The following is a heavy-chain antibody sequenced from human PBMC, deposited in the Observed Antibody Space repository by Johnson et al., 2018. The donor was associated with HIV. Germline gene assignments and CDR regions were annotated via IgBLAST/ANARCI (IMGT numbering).Heavy chain of an antibody. V-gene: IGHV3-74*01. D-gene: IGHD3-22*01. CDR3: ARGDTMIVVVDKAFDI. CDR2: INTDGSST. J-gene: IGHJ3*02. Sequence: VQLVETGGGLVQPGGSLRLSCAASGFTFSRYWMHWVRQAPGKGLVWVSRINTDGSSTSYADSVKGRFTISRDNAKNTLYLQMNSLRSEDTAVYYCARGDTMIVVVDKAFDIWGQGTMVTVSS. CDR1: GFTFSRYW.